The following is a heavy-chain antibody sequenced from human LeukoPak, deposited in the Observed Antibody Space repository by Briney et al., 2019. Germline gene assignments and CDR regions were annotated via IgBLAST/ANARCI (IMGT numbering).Heavy chain of an antibody. CDR3: ARDKSLFYVDSSGYFQARDFDY. V-gene: IGHV4-38-2*02. Sequence: SETLSLTCTASSLTNGYHWGWIRQSPGKGLEWIGSVYRSGTTYYSPSLTTRVDISIDTSKKQFSLKLSSVTAADAAVYYCARDKSLFYVDSSGYFQARDFDYWGRGILVTVSS. CDR2: VYRSGTT. CDR1: SLTNGYH. D-gene: IGHD3-22*01. J-gene: IGHJ4*02.